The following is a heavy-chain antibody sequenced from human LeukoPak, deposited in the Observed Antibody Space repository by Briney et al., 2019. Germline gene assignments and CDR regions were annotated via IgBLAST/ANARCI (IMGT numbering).Heavy chain of an antibody. Sequence: SEALSLTCTVSGTSISRSGYYWSWIRQHPGKGLEWIGYINYSGGTNYDPSLKSRVTISLDTSKNQFSLKLSSVTAADTAVYYCARYDSSGYYFDYWGQGTLVTVSS. V-gene: IGHV4-61*05. CDR2: INYSGGT. D-gene: IGHD3-22*01. J-gene: IGHJ4*02. CDR1: GTSISRSGYY. CDR3: ARYDSSGYYFDY.